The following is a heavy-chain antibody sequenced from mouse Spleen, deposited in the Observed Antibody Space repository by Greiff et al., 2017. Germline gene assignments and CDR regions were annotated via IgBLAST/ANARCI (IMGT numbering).Heavy chain of an antibody. CDR1: GFTFSSYA. Sequence: EVKLQESGGGLVKLGGSLKLSCAASGFTFSSYAMSWVRQTPEKRLEWVATISSGGGNTYYPDSVKGRFTISRDNAKNTLYLQMSSLKSEDTAMYYCARHERYYAMDYWGQGTSVTVSS. V-gene: IGHV5-9*04. CDR2: ISSGGGNT. CDR3: ARHERYYAMDY. J-gene: IGHJ4*01.